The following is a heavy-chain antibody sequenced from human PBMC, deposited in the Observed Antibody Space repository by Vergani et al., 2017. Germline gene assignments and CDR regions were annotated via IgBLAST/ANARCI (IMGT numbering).Heavy chain of an antibody. V-gene: IGHV3-21*01. D-gene: IGHD4-17*01. J-gene: IGHJ4*02. Sequence: EVQLVESGGGLVKPGGSLRLSCAASGFTFSSYSMNWVRQAPGKGLEWVSSISSSSSYIYYAASVKGRFTISRDNAKNSRYRQMNSLRAEDTAVYYCARDEVTRYWGQGTLVTVSS. CDR3: ARDEVTRY. CDR2: ISSSSSYI. CDR1: GFTFSSYS.